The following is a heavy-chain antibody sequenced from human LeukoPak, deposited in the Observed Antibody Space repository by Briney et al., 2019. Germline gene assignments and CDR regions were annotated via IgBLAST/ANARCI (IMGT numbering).Heavy chain of an antibody. D-gene: IGHD1-20*01. Sequence: SETLSLTCTVSGGSISSYYWSWIRQPPGKGLEWIGYIYYSGSTNYNPSLKSRVTISVDTSKNQFSLKLSSVTAADTAVYYCARDRVTGTTGYCYYYGMDVWGQGTTVTVSS. CDR3: ARDRVTGTTGYCYYYGMDV. V-gene: IGHV4-59*12. CDR2: IYYSGST. CDR1: GGSISSYY. J-gene: IGHJ6*02.